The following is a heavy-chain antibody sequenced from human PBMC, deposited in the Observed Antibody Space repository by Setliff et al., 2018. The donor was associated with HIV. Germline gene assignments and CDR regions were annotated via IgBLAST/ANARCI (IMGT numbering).Heavy chain of an antibody. V-gene: IGHV4-38-2*02. CDR1: GYSISSGYY. D-gene: IGHD6-13*01. CDR3: ARIGFAAAGKPSNFDY. Sequence: TLSLTCTVSGYSISSGYYWGWIRQPPGKGLEWLGSIYHSGSTYYNPSLKSRATISVDTSMNQFSLKLNSVTAADTAMYYCARIGFAAAGKPSNFDYWGQGTLVTVSS. CDR2: IYHSGST. J-gene: IGHJ4*02.